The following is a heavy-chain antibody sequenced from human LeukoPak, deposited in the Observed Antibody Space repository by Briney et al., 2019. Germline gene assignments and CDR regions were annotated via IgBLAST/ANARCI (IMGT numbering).Heavy chain of an antibody. V-gene: IGHV4-4*02. CDR3: ARGDNYYDSSGYDY. Sequence: SETLSLTCAVSGGSISNRNWWSWVRQPPGKGLEWIGETYHSGSTYYNPSLKSRVTISVDTSKNQFSLKLSSVTAADTAVYYCARGDNYYDSSGYDYWGQGTLVTVSS. J-gene: IGHJ4*02. CDR1: GGSISNRNW. CDR2: TYHSGST. D-gene: IGHD3-22*01.